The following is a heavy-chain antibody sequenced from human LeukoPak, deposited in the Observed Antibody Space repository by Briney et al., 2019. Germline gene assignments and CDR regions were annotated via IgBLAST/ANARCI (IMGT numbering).Heavy chain of an antibody. J-gene: IGHJ5*02. Sequence: LETLSLTCAVYGGSFSGYYWSWIRQPPGKGLEWIGEINHSGSTNYNPSLKSRVTISVDTSKNQFSLKLSSVTAADTAVYYCAXXXIPSTIVVVPAASGGNWFDPWGQGTLVTVSS. CDR3: AXXXIPSTIVVVPAASGGNWFDP. D-gene: IGHD2-2*01. CDR2: INHSGST. CDR1: GGSFSGYY. V-gene: IGHV4-34*01.